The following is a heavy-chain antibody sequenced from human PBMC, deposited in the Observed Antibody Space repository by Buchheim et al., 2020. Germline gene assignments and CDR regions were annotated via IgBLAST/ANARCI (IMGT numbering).Heavy chain of an antibody. V-gene: IGHV4-30-4*01. Sequence: QVQLQESGPGLVKPSQTLSLTCTVSGGSISSGDYYWSWIRQPPGKGLEWIGYIYYSGSTYYNPSLKSRVTISVDTSKNQFSLKLSSVTAADTAVYYCARGISRYYYDSSGYYPPYYFDYWGQGT. D-gene: IGHD3-22*01. J-gene: IGHJ4*02. CDR3: ARGISRYYYDSSGYYPPYYFDY. CDR2: IYYSGST. CDR1: GGSISSGDYY.